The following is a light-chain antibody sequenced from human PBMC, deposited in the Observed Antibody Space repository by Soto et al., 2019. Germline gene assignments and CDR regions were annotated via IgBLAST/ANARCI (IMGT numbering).Light chain of an antibody. CDR1: QSVSSNY. CDR3: QQYGTSPT. CDR2: DAS. V-gene: IGKV3-20*01. J-gene: IGKJ1*01. Sequence: IVLTQYPDTLSLSPGERATLSCRASQSVSSNYLAWYQQKLGQAPRLLIYDASRRATGIPDRFSGSGSGTDFTLTISRMEPEDFVVYYCQQYGTSPTFGHGTKVDIK.